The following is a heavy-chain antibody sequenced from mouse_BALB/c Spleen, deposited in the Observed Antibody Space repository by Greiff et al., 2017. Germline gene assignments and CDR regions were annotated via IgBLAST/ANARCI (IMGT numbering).Heavy chain of an antibody. CDR1: GFTFSSFG. Sequence: EVQGVESGGGLVQPGGSRKLSCAASGFTFSSFGMHWVRQAPEKGLEWVAYISSGSSTIYYADTVKGRFTISRDNPKNTLFLQMTSLRSEDTAMYYCARSPYGNFFDDWGQGTTLTVSS. CDR2: ISSGSSTI. D-gene: IGHD2-1*01. CDR3: ARSPYGNFFDD. J-gene: IGHJ2*01. V-gene: IGHV5-17*02.